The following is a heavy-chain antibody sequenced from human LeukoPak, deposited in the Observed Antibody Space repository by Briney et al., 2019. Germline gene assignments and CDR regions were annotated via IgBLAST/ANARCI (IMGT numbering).Heavy chain of an antibody. CDR2: ISSSSSYI. CDR3: ARALGGIAAAGFDY. D-gene: IGHD6-13*01. CDR1: GFAFSSYE. V-gene: IGHV3-21*01. J-gene: IGHJ4*02. Sequence: PGGSLRLSCAASGFAFSSYEMNWVRQAPGKGLEWVSSISSSSSYIYYADSVKGRFTISRDNAKNSLYLQMNSLRAEDTAVYYCARALGGIAAAGFDYWGQGTLVTVSS.